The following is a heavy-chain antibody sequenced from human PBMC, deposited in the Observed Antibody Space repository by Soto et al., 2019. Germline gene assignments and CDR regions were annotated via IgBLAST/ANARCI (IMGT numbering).Heavy chain of an antibody. CDR3: ARGYFTYGDTFGY. V-gene: IGHV3-30-3*01. Sequence: QVQLVESGGGVVQPGRSLRLSCAASGFTFSSYAMHWVRQAPGKGLEWVAVISYDGSNEYYADSVKGRFTISRDNSKNTLYLQMNSLRPEDTAVYYCARGYFTYGDTFGYWGQGTLVTVSS. CDR1: GFTFSSYA. CDR2: ISYDGSNE. J-gene: IGHJ4*02. D-gene: IGHD4-17*01.